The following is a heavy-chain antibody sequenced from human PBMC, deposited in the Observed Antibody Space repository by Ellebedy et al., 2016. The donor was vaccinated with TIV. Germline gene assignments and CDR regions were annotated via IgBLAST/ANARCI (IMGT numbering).Heavy chain of an antibody. Sequence: GESLKISXAASGFTFSSCDMHWVRQGAGKGLEAVAAIGTAGDTYYLDSVKGRFIISRDGAKNSLYLQMNSLRAGDTAVYYCVTRITTTGGFDYWGQGTLVTVSS. V-gene: IGHV3-13*04. CDR3: VTRITTTGGFDY. CDR2: IGTAGDT. CDR1: GFTFSSCD. D-gene: IGHD1-1*01. J-gene: IGHJ4*02.